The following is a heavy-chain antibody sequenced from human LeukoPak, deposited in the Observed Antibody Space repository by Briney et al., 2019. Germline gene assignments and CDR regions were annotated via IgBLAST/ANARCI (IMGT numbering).Heavy chain of an antibody. Sequence: ASVKVSCKASGYTFTGYYMHWVRQAPGQGLEWMGRINPNSGGTNYAQKFQGRVTMTRNTSISTAYMELSSLRSEDTAVYYCAREWIAARGHYYGMDVWGQGTTVTVSS. V-gene: IGHV1-2*06. J-gene: IGHJ6*02. D-gene: IGHD6-6*01. CDR3: AREWIAARGHYYGMDV. CDR2: INPNSGGT. CDR1: GYTFTGYY.